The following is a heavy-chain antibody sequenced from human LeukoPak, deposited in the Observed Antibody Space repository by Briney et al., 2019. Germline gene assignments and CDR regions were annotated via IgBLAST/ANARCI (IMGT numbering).Heavy chain of an antibody. CDR2: ISGISTTI. D-gene: IGHD6-19*01. J-gene: IGHJ3*02. Sequence: PGGSLRLSCAASGFTFSSYSMNWVRQAPGKGLEWVSYISGISTTIYYADSVKGRFTTSRDNAKNSLYLQMDSLRDEDTAVYYCATHFRKAVAGDEGYGHIWGQGTMVTVSS. CDR3: ATHFRKAVAGDEGYGHI. CDR1: GFTFSSYS. V-gene: IGHV3-48*02.